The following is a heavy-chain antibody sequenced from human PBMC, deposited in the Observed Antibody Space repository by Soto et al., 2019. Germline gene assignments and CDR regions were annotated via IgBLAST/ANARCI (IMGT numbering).Heavy chain of an antibody. V-gene: IGHV4-61*08. D-gene: IGHD4-4*01. CDR1: GGSASSGGSY. J-gene: IGHJ5*02. CDR2: ISYSGST. CDR3: ARDSYSHLWP. Sequence: PSETLSLTCSVSGGSASSGGSYWNWIRQPPGKGLEWIGYISYSGSTNYNPSLKSRVSISLDTSKNQFSLNLNSLTAADTAVYYCARDSYSHLWPWGQGTLVTVSS.